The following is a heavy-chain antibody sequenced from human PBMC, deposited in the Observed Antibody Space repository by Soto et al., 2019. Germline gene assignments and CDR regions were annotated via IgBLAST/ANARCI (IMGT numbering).Heavy chain of an antibody. D-gene: IGHD1-26*01. CDR2: VNEDGTEK. CDR3: SHMWV. Sequence: EVQMVESGGGLVQPGGSLRLSCAASGFSFSSYWMYWVRQAPGKGLEWVANVNEDGTEKNYVDSVKGRFTISRDNAKNSLYLQMNSLRAEDTAVYYCSHMWVGGQGTLVTVSS. V-gene: IGHV3-7*01. J-gene: IGHJ4*02. CDR1: GFSFSSYW.